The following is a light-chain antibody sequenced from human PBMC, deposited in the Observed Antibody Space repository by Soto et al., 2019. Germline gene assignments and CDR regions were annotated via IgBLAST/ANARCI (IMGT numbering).Light chain of an antibody. V-gene: IGLV2-14*01. CDR1: SSDVGAYNY. Sequence: QSALTQPASVYGSPGQSITISCTGTSSDVGAYNYVSWYQQHPGKAPKLIIYDVTNRPSGVSNRFSGSKSGNTASLTISGLQGEDEADYYCSSYTTSTSVVFGGGTKLTVL. CDR3: SSYTTSTSVV. J-gene: IGLJ3*02. CDR2: DVT.